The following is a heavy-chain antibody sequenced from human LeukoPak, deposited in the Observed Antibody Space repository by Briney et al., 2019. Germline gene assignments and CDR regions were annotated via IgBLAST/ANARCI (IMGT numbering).Heavy chain of an antibody. CDR3: ARDGLGYGRPFDL. V-gene: IGHV4-59*01. D-gene: IGHD4-17*01. J-gene: IGHJ2*01. CDR2: IHYGGGT. CDR1: GGSIINYY. Sequence: SETLSLTCTVSGGSIINYYWSWIRQPPGKGLEWVGYIHYGGGTNYNPSLKSRVTISVDTAKNQFSLRVNSGTAADTAVYYCARDGLGYGRPFDLWGRGTLVTVSS.